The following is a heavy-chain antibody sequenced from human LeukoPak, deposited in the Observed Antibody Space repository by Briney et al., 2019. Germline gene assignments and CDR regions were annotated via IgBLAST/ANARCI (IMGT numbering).Heavy chain of an antibody. CDR3: ARGYSSSYLGAFDI. Sequence: SQTLSLTCTVSGGSSSSGDYFWSWIRQPPGKGLEWIGYIYHSGSTYYNPSLKSRVTISVDRSKNQFSLKLSSVTAADTAVYYCARGYSSSYLGAFDIWGQGTMVTVTS. CDR1: GGSSSSGDYF. D-gene: IGHD6-13*01. CDR2: IYHSGST. J-gene: IGHJ3*02. V-gene: IGHV4-30-2*01.